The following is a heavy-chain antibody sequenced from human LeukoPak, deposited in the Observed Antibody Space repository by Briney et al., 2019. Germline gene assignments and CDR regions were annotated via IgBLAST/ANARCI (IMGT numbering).Heavy chain of an antibody. CDR1: GFTFSSDA. V-gene: IGHV3-23*01. J-gene: IGHJ4*02. CDR3: AKPAKTDYADY. D-gene: IGHD1-14*01. Sequence: GGSLRLSCAASGFTFSSDAMSWVRQAPGKGLEWVSSINGGGGSTYYADSVKGRFTISRDNSKNTLYLQMNSLRAEDTAVYYCAKPAKTDYADYWGQGTLVTVSS. CDR2: INGGGGST.